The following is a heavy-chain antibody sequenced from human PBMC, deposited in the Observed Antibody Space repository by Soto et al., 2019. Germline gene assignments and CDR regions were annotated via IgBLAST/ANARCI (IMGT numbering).Heavy chain of an antibody. Sequence: ASVKVSCKASGYTFTSYYMHWVRQAPGQGLEWMGIINPSGGSTSYAQKFQGRVTITRDTSTSTVYMELSSLRSEDTAVYYCARDLYAVTTGFFDYXGQGTLLSVS. CDR3: ARDLYAVTTGFFDY. CDR1: GYTFTSYY. CDR2: INPSGGST. V-gene: IGHV1-46*01. J-gene: IGHJ4*02. D-gene: IGHD4-4*01.